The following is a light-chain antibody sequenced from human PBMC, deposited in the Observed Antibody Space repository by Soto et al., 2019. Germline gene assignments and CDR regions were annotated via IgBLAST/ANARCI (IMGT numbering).Light chain of an antibody. CDR2: DAS. V-gene: IGKV3-11*01. Sequence: EVVLTQSPATLSLFPGERAILSCRAGKSVGSNLAWYQQKPGQAPRLLIYDASNRATGVPARFSGSGSGTDFTLTITSLEPDDFELYYCQQRGSWQLTFGRGTKVDI. CDR3: QQRGSWQLT. CDR1: KSVGSN. J-gene: IGKJ4*01.